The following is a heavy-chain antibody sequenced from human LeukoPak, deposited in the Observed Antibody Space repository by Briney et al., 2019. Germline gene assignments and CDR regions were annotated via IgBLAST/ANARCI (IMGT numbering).Heavy chain of an antibody. CDR3: ARQTLFGVVADCFDY. CDR1: GGSISSYY. Sequence: SETLSLTCTVSGGSISSYYWSWIRQPPGKGLEWIGYIYYSGSTNYNPSLKSRVTISVDTSKNQFSLKLNSVTATDTAVYYCARQTLFGVVADCFDYWGQGTLVTVSS. J-gene: IGHJ4*02. CDR2: IYYSGST. D-gene: IGHD3-3*01. V-gene: IGHV4-59*08.